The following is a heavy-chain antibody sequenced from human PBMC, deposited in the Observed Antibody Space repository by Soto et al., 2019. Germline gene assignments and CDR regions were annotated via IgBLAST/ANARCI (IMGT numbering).Heavy chain of an antibody. CDR2: IRSKAYGGTT. V-gene: IGHV3-49*03. Sequence: GGSLRLSFTASGFTFGDYAMSWFRQAPGKGLEWVGFIRSKAYGGTTEYAASVKGRFTISRDDSKRIAYLQMNSLKTEDTAVYYCTRWSGYYFHGMDXWGQGTTVTVS. CDR3: TRWSGYYFHGMDX. J-gene: IGHJ6*02. CDR1: GFTFGDYA. D-gene: IGHD3-3*01.